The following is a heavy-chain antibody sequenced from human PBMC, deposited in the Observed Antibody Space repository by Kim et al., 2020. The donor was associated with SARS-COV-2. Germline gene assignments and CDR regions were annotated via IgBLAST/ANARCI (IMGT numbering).Heavy chain of an antibody. D-gene: IGHD2-8*01. Sequence: QGRVTITRDTSASTAYMELSSLRSEDTAVYYCARDRGDIVLMVNNWFDPWGQGTLVTVSS. V-gene: IGHV1-3*01. CDR3: ARDRGDIVLMVNNWFDP. J-gene: IGHJ5*02.